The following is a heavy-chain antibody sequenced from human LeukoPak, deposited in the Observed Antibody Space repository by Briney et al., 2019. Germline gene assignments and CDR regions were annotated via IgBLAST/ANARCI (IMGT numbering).Heavy chain of an antibody. V-gene: IGHV3-73*01. CDR2: ITTKRSNYAT. D-gene: IGHD6-19*01. CDR3: TTYRSGHY. CDR1: GFTFSDSD. J-gene: IGHJ4*02. Sequence: GSLRLSCAASGFTFSDSDIHWVRQASGKGLEWVGRITTKRSNYATAYTASVKGRFTISRHDSENTAYLQMNSLKTEDTALYYCTTYRSGHYWGQGTLVTVSS.